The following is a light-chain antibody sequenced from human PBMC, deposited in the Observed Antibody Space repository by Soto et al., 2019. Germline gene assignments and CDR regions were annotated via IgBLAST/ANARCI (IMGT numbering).Light chain of an antibody. CDR3: QQYNNWSPLT. CDR1: QSIGTN. J-gene: IGKJ4*01. Sequence: EIVMTQSPATLSVSPGERATLSCRASQSIGTNLAWYQQKPGQAPRLLIYGASTRATGVPARFSGSGSGTEFTLTISSLQSEDFAVYYCQQYNNWSPLTFGGGTKVDI. CDR2: GAS. V-gene: IGKV3-15*01.